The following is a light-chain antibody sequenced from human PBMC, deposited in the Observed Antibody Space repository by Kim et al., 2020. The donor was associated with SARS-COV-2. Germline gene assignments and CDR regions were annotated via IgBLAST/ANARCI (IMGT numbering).Light chain of an antibody. J-gene: IGLJ3*02. CDR1: SLRTYY. CDR2: GKN. V-gene: IGLV3-19*01. CDR3: NSRDNSEDDGV. Sequence: SSELTQDPAVSVALGQTVKITCQGDSLRTYYGTWYQQKPGQAPILVIYGKNNRPSGIPDRFSGSCSGNTASLTVTGAQAVDEADYYCNSRDNSEDDGVFGGGTQLTVL.